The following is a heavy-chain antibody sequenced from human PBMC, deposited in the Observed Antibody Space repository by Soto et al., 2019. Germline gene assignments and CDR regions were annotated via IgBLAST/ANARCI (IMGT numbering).Heavy chain of an antibody. J-gene: IGHJ6*03. V-gene: IGHV5-51*01. CDR1: GSSFTSYW. Sequence: GESLKISCKGSGSSFTSYWIGWVRQMPGKGLEWMGIIYPGDSDTRYSPSFQGQVTISADKSISTAYLQWSSLKASDTAMYYCARTLGYCSGGSCYYYYMDVWGKGTTVTVSS. CDR2: IYPGDSDT. D-gene: IGHD2-15*01. CDR3: ARTLGYCSGGSCYYYYMDV.